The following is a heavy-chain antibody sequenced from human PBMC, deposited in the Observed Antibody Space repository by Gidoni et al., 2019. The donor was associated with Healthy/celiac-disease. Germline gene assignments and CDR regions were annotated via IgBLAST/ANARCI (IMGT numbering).Heavy chain of an antibody. D-gene: IGHD3-22*01. CDR3: ARLRYYYDSSGYFRGGHYFDY. CDR2: IYYSGST. V-gene: IGHV4-39*01. Sequence: QLHLQESGPGLVKPSETLSLTCTVSGGSISSSSYYWCWIRQPPGKGLEWIGSIYYSGSTYYNPSLKSRVTISVDTSKNQFSLKLSAVTAADTAVYYCARLRYYYDSSGYFRGGHYFDYWGQGTLVTVSS. CDR1: GGSISSSSYY. J-gene: IGHJ4*02.